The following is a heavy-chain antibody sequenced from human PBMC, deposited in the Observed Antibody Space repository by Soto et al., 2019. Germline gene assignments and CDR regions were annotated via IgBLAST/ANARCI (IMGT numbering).Heavy chain of an antibody. Sequence: QVQLQQSGPRLVKPSGTLSLTCYVSGGTISSTNWWTWVRLPPGKGLEWIGEIYHTGNTNYNPSVRSRVTISVDKSNNEFSLNLRAVTAADTAVYYCATLPPRIEVWLLPIPTWGQGILVTVSS. V-gene: IGHV4-4*02. CDR2: IYHTGNT. CDR3: ATLPPRIEVWLLPIPT. CDR1: GGTISSTNW. D-gene: IGHD2-2*02. J-gene: IGHJ4*02.